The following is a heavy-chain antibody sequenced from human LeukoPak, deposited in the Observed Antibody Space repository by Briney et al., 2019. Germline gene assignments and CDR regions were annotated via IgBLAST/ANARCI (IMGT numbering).Heavy chain of an antibody. J-gene: IGHJ4*02. CDR3: ARAWTGYSYGDY. CDR2: ISGSGSTI. CDR1: GFTFTSYS. Sequence: GSLRLSCAASGFTFTSYSMNWVRQAPGKGLEWVSYISGSGSTIYYADSVKGRFTISRDNAKNSLCLQMNSLRAEDTAVYYCARAWTGYSYGDYWGQGTLVTVSS. V-gene: IGHV3-48*04. D-gene: IGHD5-18*01.